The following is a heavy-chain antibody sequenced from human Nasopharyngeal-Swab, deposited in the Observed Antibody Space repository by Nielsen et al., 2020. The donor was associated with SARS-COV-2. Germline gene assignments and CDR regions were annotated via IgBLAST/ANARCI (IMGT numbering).Heavy chain of an antibody. CDR2: IYSGGST. Sequence: GESLKISCAASGFTVSSNYMSWVRQAPGKGLEWVSVIYSGGSTYYADSVKGRFTISRDNAKNSLYLQMNSLRAEDTAVYYCARGGGSGGYWDYWGQGTLVTVSS. CDR3: ARGGGSGGYWDY. CDR1: GFTVSSNY. V-gene: IGHV3-53*01. J-gene: IGHJ4*02. D-gene: IGHD3-10*01.